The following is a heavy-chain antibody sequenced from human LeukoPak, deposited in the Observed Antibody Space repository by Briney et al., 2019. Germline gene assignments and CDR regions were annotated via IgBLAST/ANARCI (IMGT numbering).Heavy chain of an antibody. CDR2: INPSGGNT. V-gene: IGHV1-46*01. CDR3: ARGGPTVTSYYYYYDMDV. Sequence: ASVKVSCKASGYTFTTYYMHWVRQAPGQGLEWMGIINPSGGNTSYAQKFQGRVTMTRDTSTSTVFMELSSLRSEDTAAYYCARGGPTVTSYYYYYDMDVWGQGTTVTVSS. CDR1: GYTFTTYY. D-gene: IGHD4-17*01. J-gene: IGHJ6*02.